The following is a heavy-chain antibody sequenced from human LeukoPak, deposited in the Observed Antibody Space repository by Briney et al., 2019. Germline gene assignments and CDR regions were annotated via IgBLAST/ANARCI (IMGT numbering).Heavy chain of an antibody. CDR3: AAQRDPRPFDH. J-gene: IGHJ4*02. D-gene: IGHD5-24*01. CDR1: GYTFIAYY. CDR2: LNPGPGGT. Sequence: GASVKVSRKTSGYTFIAYYLHWVRQAPGQGLECMGWLNPGPGGTLYAQKFQGRVTMTRDMSMTTAYMELTELRSDDTAVYYCAAQRDPRPFDHWGQGTLITVSS. V-gene: IGHV1-2*02.